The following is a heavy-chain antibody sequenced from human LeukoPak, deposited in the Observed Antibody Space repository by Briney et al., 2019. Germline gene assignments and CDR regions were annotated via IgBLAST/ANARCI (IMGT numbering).Heavy chain of an antibody. CDR1: GYSISSGYY. V-gene: IGHV4-38-2*02. J-gene: IGHJ5*02. CDR2: IYYSGST. D-gene: IGHD3-10*01. CDR3: ARQYKRRLLWFGELSGWFDP. Sequence: SETLSLTCTVSGYSISSGYYWGWIRQPPGKGLEWIGSIYYSGSTYYNPSLKSRVTISVDTSKNQFSLKLSSVTAADTAVYYCARQYKRRLLWFGELSGWFDPWGQGTLVTVSS.